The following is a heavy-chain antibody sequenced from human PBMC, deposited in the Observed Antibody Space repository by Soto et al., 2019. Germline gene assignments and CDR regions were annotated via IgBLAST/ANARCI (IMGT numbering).Heavy chain of an antibody. CDR3: TREDILGVRSFDY. Sequence: GGSLRLSCAASGFTFSGYSVNWVRQAPGKGLEWVSYISSGSKTIYYAESVKGRFTVSRDNARNSQYLQMNSLRDEDTAVYYCTREDILGVRSFDYWGQGTLVTVSS. V-gene: IGHV3-48*02. CDR1: GFTFSGYS. CDR2: ISSGSKTI. J-gene: IGHJ4*02. D-gene: IGHD3-9*01.